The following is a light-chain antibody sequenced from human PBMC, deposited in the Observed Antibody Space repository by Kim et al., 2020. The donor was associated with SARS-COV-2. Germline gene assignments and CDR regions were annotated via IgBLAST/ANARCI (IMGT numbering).Light chain of an antibody. CDR2: GKN. CDR3: NSRDSSGNHHVV. Sequence: SSELTQDPAVSVALGQTVRITWQGDSLRSYYASWYQQKPGQAPVLVIYGKNNRPSGIPDRFSGSSSGNTASLTITGAQAEDEADYYCNSRDSSGNHHVVF. V-gene: IGLV3-19*01. CDR1: SLRSYY. J-gene: IGLJ2*01.